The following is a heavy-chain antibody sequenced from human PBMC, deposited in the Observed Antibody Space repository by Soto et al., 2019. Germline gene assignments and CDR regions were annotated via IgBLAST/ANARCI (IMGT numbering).Heavy chain of an antibody. D-gene: IGHD3-22*01. CDR2: IYHSGST. CDR3: ARRPRIGTYDSIPFDY. V-gene: IGHV4-4*02. Sequence: SETLSLTCAVSGCSISSSNWWCWVHQPAGKGLEWIGEIYHSGSTNCNPSPKSRVTISVDKSKNQFSLKLSSVTAADTAVYYCARRPRIGTYDSIPFDYWGRGTLVTVSS. CDR1: GCSISSSNW. J-gene: IGHJ4*02.